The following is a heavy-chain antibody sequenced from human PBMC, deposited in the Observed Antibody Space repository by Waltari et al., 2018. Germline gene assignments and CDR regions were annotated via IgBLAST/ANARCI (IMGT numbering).Heavy chain of an antibody. CDR3: TRGPRGDH. D-gene: IGHD3-16*01. Sequence: QVQLVQSGGEVKKPGSSVKVSCRASGGSFSTSPFAWVRQAPGQGLAWMGRIIPVLETPSYAQKFQGRVTITADKSTSTAYMELSSLTSEDTAVYYCTRGPRGDHWGQGTLVTVSS. CDR2: IIPVLETP. V-gene: IGHV1-69*04. CDR1: GGSFSTSP. J-gene: IGHJ4*02.